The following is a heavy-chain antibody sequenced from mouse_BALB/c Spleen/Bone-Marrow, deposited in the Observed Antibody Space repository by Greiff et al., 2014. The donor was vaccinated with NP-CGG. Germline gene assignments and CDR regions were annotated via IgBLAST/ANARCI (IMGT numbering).Heavy chain of an antibody. Sequence: EVQLVESGRGLVKPGGSLKLSCAASGFTFSDYYMYWVRQTPEKRLEWVATISDGGSYTYYPDSVKGRFTISRDNAKNNLYLQMSSLKTEDTAMYYCAKKFRREAYWGKGTMVTVTA. V-gene: IGHV5-4*02. CDR1: GFTFSDYY. CDR2: ISDGGSYT. CDR3: AKKFRREAY. J-gene: IGHJ3*01. D-gene: IGHD1-3*01.